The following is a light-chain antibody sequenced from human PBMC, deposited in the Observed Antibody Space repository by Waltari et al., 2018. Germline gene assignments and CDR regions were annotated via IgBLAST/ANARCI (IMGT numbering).Light chain of an antibody. V-gene: IGKV2-24*01. CDR3: MQATEFPRT. Sequence: DIVMTQTPLSSSVTPGQPASISCRASQSLEHGNGNTYLSWLHQRPAQPPRLLIYQISNRFSGVPDRFSGSGAGTDFTLTISRVEAEDVGVYYCMQATEFPRTFGQGTKVEIK. CDR2: QIS. CDR1: QSLEHGNGNTY. J-gene: IGKJ2*02.